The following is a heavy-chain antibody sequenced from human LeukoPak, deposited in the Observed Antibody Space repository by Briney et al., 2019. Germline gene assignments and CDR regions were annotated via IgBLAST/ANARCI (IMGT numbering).Heavy chain of an antibody. CDR1: GFTYSSYA. Sequence: GGSLRLSCAASGFTYSSYAMSWVRQAPGKGLEWVSAISGSGGSTYYADSVKGRFTISRDNSKNTLYLQMNSLRAEDTAVYYCAKDGVYSNYGYWGQGTLVTVSS. V-gene: IGHV3-23*01. J-gene: IGHJ4*02. CDR2: ISGSGGST. CDR3: AKDGVYSNYGY. D-gene: IGHD4-11*01.